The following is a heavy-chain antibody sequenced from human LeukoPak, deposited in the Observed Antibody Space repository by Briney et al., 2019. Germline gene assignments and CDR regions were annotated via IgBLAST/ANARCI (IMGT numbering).Heavy chain of an antibody. CDR3: AKIMVRGVNPYYYGMDV. CDR2: IRYDGSNK. Sequence: PGGSLRLSCAAPGFTFSSYGMHWVRQAPGKGLEWVAFIRYDGSNKYYADSVKGRFTISRDNSKNTLYLQMNSLRAEDTAVYYCAKIMVRGVNPYYYGMDVWGQGTTVTVSS. D-gene: IGHD3-10*01. V-gene: IGHV3-30*02. CDR1: GFTFSSYG. J-gene: IGHJ6*02.